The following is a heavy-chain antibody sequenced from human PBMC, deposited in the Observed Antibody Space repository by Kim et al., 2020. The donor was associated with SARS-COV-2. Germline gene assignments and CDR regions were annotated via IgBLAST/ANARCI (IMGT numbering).Heavy chain of an antibody. CDR3: AKAQPYYDFWSGYYSYFDY. CDR1: GFTFSSYG. J-gene: IGHJ4*02. CDR2: ISYDGSNK. Sequence: GGSLRLSCAASGFTFSSYGMHWVRQAPGKGLEWVAVISYDGSNKYYADSVKGRFTISRDNSKNTLYLQMNSLRAEDTAVYYCAKAQPYYDFWSGYYSYFDYWGQGTLVTVSS. V-gene: IGHV3-30*18. D-gene: IGHD3-3*01.